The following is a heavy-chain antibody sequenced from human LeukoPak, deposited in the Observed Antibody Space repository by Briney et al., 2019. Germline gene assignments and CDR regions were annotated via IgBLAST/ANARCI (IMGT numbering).Heavy chain of an antibody. CDR3: ARDPEMATKGVNWFDP. Sequence: ASVTVSCKASGGTFSSCAISWVRQAPGQGLEWMGRIIPILGIANYAQKFQGRVTITADKSTSTAYMELSSLRSEDTAVYYCARDPEMATKGVNWFDPWGQGTLVTVSS. V-gene: IGHV1-69*04. CDR1: GGTFSSCA. J-gene: IGHJ5*02. CDR2: IIPILGIA. D-gene: IGHD5-24*01.